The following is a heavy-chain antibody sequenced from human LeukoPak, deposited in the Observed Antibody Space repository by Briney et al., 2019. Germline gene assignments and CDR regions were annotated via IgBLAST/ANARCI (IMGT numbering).Heavy chain of an antibody. Sequence: LSGGSLRLSCAASGFTFSSYAMSWVRQAPGKGLEWVSAISGSGGSTYYADSVKGRFTIPRDNSKNTLYLQMNSLRAEDTAVYYCAKDGRITIFGVGFWDIWGQGTMVTVSS. V-gene: IGHV3-23*01. J-gene: IGHJ3*02. CDR2: ISGSGGST. D-gene: IGHD3-3*01. CDR3: AKDGRITIFGVGFWDI. CDR1: GFTFSSYA.